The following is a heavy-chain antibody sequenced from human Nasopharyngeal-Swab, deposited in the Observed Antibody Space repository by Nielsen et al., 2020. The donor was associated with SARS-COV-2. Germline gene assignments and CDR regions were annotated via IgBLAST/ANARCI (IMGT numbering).Heavy chain of an antibody. J-gene: IGHJ3*02. D-gene: IGHD6-19*01. Sequence: GESLKISCAASGFTFSSFAMSWVRQAPGKGLEWVSSISGSGGSIYYADSVKGRFTISRDNSKNTLYLQMNSLRAEDTAVYYCAKVKGSSGFNAFYIWGQGTMVTVSS. CDR2: ISGSGGSI. V-gene: IGHV3-23*01. CDR3: AKVKGSSGFNAFYI. CDR1: GFTFSSFA.